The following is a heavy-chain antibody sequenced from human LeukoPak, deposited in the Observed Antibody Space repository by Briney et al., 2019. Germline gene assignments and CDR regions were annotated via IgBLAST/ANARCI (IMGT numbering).Heavy chain of an antibody. D-gene: IGHD3-10*01. Sequence: SETLSLTCTVSGGSISSYYWSWIRQPPGKGLEWIGYIYYSGSTNYNPSLKSRVTISVDTSKNQFSLKLSSVTAADTAVYYCASTSYGSGSCHIWGQGTLVTVSS. CDR2: IYYSGST. V-gene: IGHV4-59*08. CDR3: ASTSYGSGSCHI. CDR1: GGSISSYY. J-gene: IGHJ4*02.